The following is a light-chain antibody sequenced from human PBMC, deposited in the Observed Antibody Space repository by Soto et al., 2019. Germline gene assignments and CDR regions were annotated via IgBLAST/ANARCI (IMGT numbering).Light chain of an antibody. CDR2: GAS. V-gene: IGKV3-20*01. CDR3: QQYGSSRIT. Sequence: EIVLTQSPGTLSLPPGERATLSCRASQSVSSSYLAWYQQKPGQAPRLLIYGASSRATGIPDRFSGSGYGTDFSLTISRLEPEDFAVYYCQQYGSSRITFGQGTRLEIK. CDR1: QSVSSSY. J-gene: IGKJ5*01.